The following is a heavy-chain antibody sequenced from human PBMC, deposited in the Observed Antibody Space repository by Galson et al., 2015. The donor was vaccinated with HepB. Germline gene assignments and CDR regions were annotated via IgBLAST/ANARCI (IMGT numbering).Heavy chain of an antibody. Sequence: SLRLSCAASGFTFSSYWMTWVRQAPGKGLEWVANISQHGSEKYYVDSVKGRFTISRDNAKNSLYLQMDSLRAEDTAVYYCARQQFLDYWGQGTLVTVSS. V-gene: IGHV3-7*03. J-gene: IGHJ4*02. D-gene: IGHD2/OR15-2a*01. CDR1: GFTFSSYW. CDR3: ARQQFLDY. CDR2: ISQHGSEK.